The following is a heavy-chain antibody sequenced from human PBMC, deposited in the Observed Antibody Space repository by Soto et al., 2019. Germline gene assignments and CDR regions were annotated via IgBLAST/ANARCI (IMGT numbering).Heavy chain of an antibody. CDR2: INPNSGGT. V-gene: IGHV1-2*02. CDR1: GFTFTGHY. J-gene: IGHJ5*02. CDR3: TTLRLDP. Sequence: QVQLEQSGAEVKKPGASVKVSCKASGFTFTGHYIHWVRQAPGQGLEWMGWINPNSGGTSYAQKFQGRVTMTRDTSITTAYMELSRLSSDDTAVYYCTTLRLDPWGQGTLVTVSS. D-gene: IGHD6-25*01.